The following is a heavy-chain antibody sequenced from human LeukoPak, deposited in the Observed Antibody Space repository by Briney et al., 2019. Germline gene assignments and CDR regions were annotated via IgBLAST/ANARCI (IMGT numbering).Heavy chain of an antibody. CDR3: AKDLHSTLIQLGLGY. J-gene: IGHJ4*02. V-gene: IGHV3-9*01. Sequence: GGSLRLSCAASRFSFDDYAMHWVRQAPGKGLEWVSGISWNSGYIGYADSVKGRFTISRDNAKDSLYLQMNSLRPEDTALYYCAKDLHSTLIQLGLGYWGQGTLVTVSS. CDR1: RFSFDDYA. CDR2: ISWNSGYI. D-gene: IGHD1-1*01.